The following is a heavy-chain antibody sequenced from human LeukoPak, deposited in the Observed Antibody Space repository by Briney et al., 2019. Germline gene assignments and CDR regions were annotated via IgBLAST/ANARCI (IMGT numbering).Heavy chain of an antibody. D-gene: IGHD3-22*01. CDR2: IYYSGST. Sequence: PSETLSLTCTVSGGSLSTDYWSWIRQPPGKGLEWIGYIYYSGSTNCNPSLKSRVTISLDTSKNQFSLKLSSVTAADTAVYYCARGTSGYYYASDYWGQGTPVTVSS. CDR3: ARGTSGYYYASDY. CDR1: GGSLSTDY. V-gene: IGHV4-59*08. J-gene: IGHJ4*02.